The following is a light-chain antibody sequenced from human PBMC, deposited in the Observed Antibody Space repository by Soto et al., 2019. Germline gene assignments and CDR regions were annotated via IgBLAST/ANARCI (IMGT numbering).Light chain of an antibody. V-gene: IGLV2-14*01. CDR2: EVS. Sequence: QSALTQPASVSGSPGQSITISCTGTSRDVGGYNYVSWYQHHPGKVPKLMIYEVSNRPSGVSNRFSGSKSGNTASLTISGLQAEDEADYYCSSYTSSSTYVFGTGTKVTVL. CDR1: SRDVGGYNY. CDR3: SSYTSSSTYV. J-gene: IGLJ1*01.